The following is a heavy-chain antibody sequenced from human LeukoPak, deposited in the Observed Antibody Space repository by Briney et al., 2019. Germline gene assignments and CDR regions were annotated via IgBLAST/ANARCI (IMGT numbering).Heavy chain of an antibody. V-gene: IGHV1-46*01. CDR3: ARVFGADYYYYGMDV. J-gene: IGHJ6*02. Sequence: ASVKVSCKPSGYTFTDYYMHWVRQAPGQGLEWMGIINPSGGSTSYAQKFQGRVTMTRDTSTSTVYMELSSLRSEDTAVYYCARVFGADYYYYGMDVWGQGTTVTVSS. CDR1: GYTFTDYY. D-gene: IGHD3-10*01. CDR2: INPSGGST.